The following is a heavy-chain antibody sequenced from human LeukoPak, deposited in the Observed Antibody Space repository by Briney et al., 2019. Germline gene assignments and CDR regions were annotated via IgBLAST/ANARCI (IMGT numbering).Heavy chain of an antibody. CDR2: IDPKRGGT. V-gene: IGHV1-2*02. CDR3: ARDVGHCSGGTCPIFDY. Sequence: ASVKVSCEASGYTFTGYYMHWVRQAPGQGLEWMGWIDPKRGGTKYAQKFQGRVTMTRDTSISAAYMELSSLRSDDTAVYYCARDVGHCSGGTCPIFDYWGRGTLVTVSS. J-gene: IGHJ4*02. D-gene: IGHD2-15*01. CDR1: GYTFTGYY.